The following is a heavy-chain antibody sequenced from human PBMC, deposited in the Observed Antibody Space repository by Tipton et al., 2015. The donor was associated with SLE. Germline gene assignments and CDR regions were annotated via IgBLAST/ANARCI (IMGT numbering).Heavy chain of an antibody. CDR3: ARDHGGVVISDAFDI. CDR2: IYYSGST. CDR1: GGSINNYY. V-gene: IGHV4-59*12. J-gene: IGHJ3*02. Sequence: TLSLTCSVSGGSINNYYWSWIRQPPGKGLEWIGYIYYSGSTYYNPSLKSRVTISVDTSKNQFSLKLSSVTAADTAVYYCARDHGGVVISDAFDIWGQGTMVTVSS. D-gene: IGHD3-22*01.